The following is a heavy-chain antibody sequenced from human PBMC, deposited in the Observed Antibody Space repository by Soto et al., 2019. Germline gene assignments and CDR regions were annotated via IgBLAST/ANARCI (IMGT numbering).Heavy chain of an antibody. CDR1: GFTFSSYS. D-gene: IGHD6-13*01. J-gene: IGHJ4*02. V-gene: IGHV3-21*01. Sequence: GGSLRLSCAASGFTFSSYSMNWVRQAPGKGLEWVSSISSSSSYIYYADSVKGRFTISRDNAKNSLYLQMNSLRAEDTAVYYCAPHPGIAAAGTIDYWGQGTLVTVSS. CDR3: APHPGIAAAGTIDY. CDR2: ISSSSSYI.